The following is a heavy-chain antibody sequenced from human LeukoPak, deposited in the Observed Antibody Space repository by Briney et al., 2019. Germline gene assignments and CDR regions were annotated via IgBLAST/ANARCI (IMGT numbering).Heavy chain of an antibody. D-gene: IGHD3-10*01. V-gene: IGHV6-1*01. CDR1: AYSVSSHSAA. J-gene: IGHJ5*02. Sequence: SQTLSLTCAISAYSVSSHSAAWNWIRQTPSRGLEWPGRTYYRSKWFNDYAVSVKSRLTINADTSKNQFSLQLNSVSPEDTAVYYCARDSDYYASGTYYRVGFDPWGQGTLVTVSS. CDR2: TYYRSKWFN. CDR3: ARDSDYYASGTYYRVGFDP.